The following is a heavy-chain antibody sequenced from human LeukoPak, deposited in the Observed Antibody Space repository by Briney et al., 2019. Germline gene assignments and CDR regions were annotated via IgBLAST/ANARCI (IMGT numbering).Heavy chain of an antibody. CDR2: IIPIFGTA. D-gene: IGHD3-22*01. CDR3: ASDSSGYYFTPSGY. CDR1: GGTFSSYA. J-gene: IGHJ4*02. Sequence: ASVKVSCKASGGTFSSYAISWVRQAPGQGLEWMGGIIPIFGTANHAQKFQGRVTITADESTSTAYMELSSLRSEDTAVYYCASDSSGYYFTPSGYWGQGTLVTVSS. V-gene: IGHV1-69*13.